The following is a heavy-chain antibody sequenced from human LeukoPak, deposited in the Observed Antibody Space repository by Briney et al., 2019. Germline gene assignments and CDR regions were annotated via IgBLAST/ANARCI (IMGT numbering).Heavy chain of an antibody. CDR1: GGSISSSSYY. CDR2: IYNSGSS. D-gene: IGHD6-25*01. J-gene: IGHJ6*02. CDR3: ARNGHSSDWHASYGMDV. V-gene: IGHV4-61*05. Sequence: PSETLSLTCTVSGGSISSSSYYWSWIRQPPGKGLEWIGSIYNSGSSNYNPSLKGRVTISIDTSKTQFSLKLSSVTAADTAVYYCARNGHSSDWHASYGMDVWGQGTTVTVSS.